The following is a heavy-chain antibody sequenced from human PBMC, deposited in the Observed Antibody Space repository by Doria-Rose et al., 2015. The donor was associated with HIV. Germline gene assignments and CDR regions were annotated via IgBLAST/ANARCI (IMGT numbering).Heavy chain of an antibody. CDR2: IYPRDSDS. CDR3: ARRGVRGVFDF. J-gene: IGHJ4*02. Sequence: QMPGKGLEWVAIIYPRDSDSRYSPSFQGQVTISADKSIRTAYLQWNSLRASDTAMYYCARRGVRGVFDFWGPGTLVTVSS. D-gene: IGHD3-10*01. V-gene: IGHV5-51*01.